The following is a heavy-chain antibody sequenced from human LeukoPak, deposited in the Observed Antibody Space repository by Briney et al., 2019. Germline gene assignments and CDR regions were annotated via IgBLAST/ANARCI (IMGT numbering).Heavy chain of an antibody. D-gene: IGHD3-22*01. CDR3: ARGYYYDSSGYYRLHREGAFDI. V-gene: IGHV6-1*01. J-gene: IGHJ3*02. Sequence: SQTLSLTCAISGDSVSSNSAAWNWIRQSPSRGLEWLGRTYYRSKWYNDYAVSVKSRIIINPDTSKNQFSLQLNSVTPEDTAVYYCARGYYYDSSGYYRLHREGAFDIWGQGTMVTVSS. CDR1: GDSVSSNSAA. CDR2: TYYRSKWYN.